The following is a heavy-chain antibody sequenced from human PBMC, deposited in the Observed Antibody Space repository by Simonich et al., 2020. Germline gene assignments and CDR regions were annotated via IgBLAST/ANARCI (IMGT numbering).Heavy chain of an antibody. V-gene: IGHV4-34*01. CDR3: ARGKGWKNAFDI. CDR2: INHSGST. D-gene: IGHD1-1*01. CDR1: GGSFSGYY. J-gene: IGHJ3*02. Sequence: QVQLQQWGAGLLKPSETLSLTCAVYGGSFSGYYWSWIRQPPGKGLEWIGEINHSGSTNYKPSPKSLVPISVDTSKNQFSLKLSSVTAADTAVYYCARGKGWKNAFDIWGQGTMVTVSS.